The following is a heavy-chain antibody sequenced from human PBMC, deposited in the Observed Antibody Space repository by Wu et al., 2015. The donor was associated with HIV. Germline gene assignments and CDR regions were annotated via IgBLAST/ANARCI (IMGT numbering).Heavy chain of an antibody. CDR1: GYRFTGYY. CDR2: FNPNSGDT. J-gene: IGHJ1*01. V-gene: IGHV1-2*02. D-gene: IGHD4-17*01. Sequence: QVQLVQSGAEVKKPGASVKVSCKTSGYRFTGYYLYWVRQAPGQGLEWMGWFNPNSGDTNYALKFQGRVTMTRDTSISTAYMELSRLRSDDTAIYYCARDAPYGKRNYWGPGTLVTVSS. CDR3: ARDAPYGKRNY.